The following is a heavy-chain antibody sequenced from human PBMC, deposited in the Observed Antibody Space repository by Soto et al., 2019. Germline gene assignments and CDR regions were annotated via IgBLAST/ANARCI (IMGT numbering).Heavy chain of an antibody. J-gene: IGHJ4*02. V-gene: IGHV1-24*01. CDR2: FDPEDGET. D-gene: IGHD2-8*01. Sequence: ASVKFSCKGSGYALTELSMHWVRQVPGKGLEWMGGFDPEDGETIYAQKFQGRVTMTEDTSTDTAYMELSSLRSEDTAVYYCATFFRGTKGELDHWGQGTLVTVSS. CDR3: ATFFRGTKGELDH. CDR1: GYALTELS.